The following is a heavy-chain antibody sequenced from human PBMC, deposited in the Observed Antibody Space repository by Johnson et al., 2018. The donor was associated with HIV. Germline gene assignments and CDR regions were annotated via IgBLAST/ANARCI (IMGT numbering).Heavy chain of an antibody. CDR1: GFTVSRPY. CDR3: VREHRADESFDI. J-gene: IGHJ3*02. D-gene: IGHD1-14*01. V-gene: IGHV3-13*05. CDR2: NAFSGNL. Sequence: MLLVESGGGLVQPGGSLRLSCAASGFTVSRPYMHWVRQTTGKGLEWVSGNAFSGNLNQPASVTGRFTISSDNVKGFLYLQMNSLTAADTAVYYCVREHRADESFDIWGQGTMVTVSS.